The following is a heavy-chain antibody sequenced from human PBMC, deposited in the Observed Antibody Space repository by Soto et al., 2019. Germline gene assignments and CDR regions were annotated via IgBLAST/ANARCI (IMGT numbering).Heavy chain of an antibody. Sequence: EVQLLESGGGLVQPGGSLRLSCAASGFTFSNYGMTWVRQAPGKGLEWVSGMSRDGGVTDYADSVKGRFTISRDISKNTLYLQMNSLRAEDTAVYYYAKIDIFNTPSSGWANRFDYWGQGTLVTVSS. D-gene: IGHD6-19*01. CDR2: MSRDGGVT. CDR3: AKIDIFNTPSSGWANRFDY. CDR1: GFTFSNYG. V-gene: IGHV3-23*01. J-gene: IGHJ4*02.